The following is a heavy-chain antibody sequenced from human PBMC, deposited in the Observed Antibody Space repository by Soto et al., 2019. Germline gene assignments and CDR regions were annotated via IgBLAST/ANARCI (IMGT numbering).Heavy chain of an antibody. Sequence: QVQLVQSGAEVKKPGASVKVSCKASGYTFTSYDINWVRQATGQGLEWMGWMNPNSGNTGYAQKFQCRVTMTRNTSLSTAYMELSSLRSEDTAVYYCARVMKVYGDSDDAFDIWGQGTMVTVSS. D-gene: IGHD4-17*01. CDR3: ARVMKVYGDSDDAFDI. CDR2: MNPNSGNT. J-gene: IGHJ3*02. CDR1: GYTFTSYD. V-gene: IGHV1-8*01.